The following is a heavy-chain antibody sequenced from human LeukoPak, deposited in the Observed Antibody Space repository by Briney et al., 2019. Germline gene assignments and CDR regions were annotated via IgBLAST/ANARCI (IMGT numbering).Heavy chain of an antibody. CDR3: ARDWEIAVAGTSPPFDY. D-gene: IGHD6-19*01. CDR2: IYHSGST. CDR1: GGSISSSNW. V-gene: IGHV4-4*02. J-gene: IGHJ4*02. Sequence: SETLSLTCAVSGGSISSSNWWSWVRQPPGKGLEWIGEIYHSGSTNYNPSLKSRVTISVDKSKNQFSLKLSSVTAADTAVYYCARDWEIAVAGTSPPFDYWGQGTLVTVSS.